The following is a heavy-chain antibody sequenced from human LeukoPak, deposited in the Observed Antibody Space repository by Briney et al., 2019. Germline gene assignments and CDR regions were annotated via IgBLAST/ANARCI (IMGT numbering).Heavy chain of an antibody. Sequence: SETLSPTCTVSGGSISSYYWSWIRQSPGKGLEWIGFIYYSGNTNSKPSLKSRVTMSVDTSKNQFSLRLTSVTAADTAVYYCASGLRRDWSDPWGQGTLVTVSS. J-gene: IGHJ5*02. V-gene: IGHV4-59*01. CDR1: GGSISSYY. CDR2: IYYSGNT. CDR3: ASGLRRDWSDP. D-gene: IGHD2-21*01.